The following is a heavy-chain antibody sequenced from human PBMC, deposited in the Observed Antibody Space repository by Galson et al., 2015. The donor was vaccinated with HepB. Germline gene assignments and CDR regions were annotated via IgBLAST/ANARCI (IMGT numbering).Heavy chain of an antibody. V-gene: IGHV3-30*04. CDR2: ISYDGSNK. CDR3: ARSLGLDYYDSRGYFD. Sequence: SLRLSCAASGFTFSSYAMHWVRQAPGKGLEWVAVISYDGSNKYYADSVKGRFTISRDNSKNTPYLQMNSLRAEDTAVYYCARSLGLDYYDSRGYFDWGQGTLVTVSS. J-gene: IGHJ4*02. D-gene: IGHD3-22*01. CDR1: GFTFSSYA.